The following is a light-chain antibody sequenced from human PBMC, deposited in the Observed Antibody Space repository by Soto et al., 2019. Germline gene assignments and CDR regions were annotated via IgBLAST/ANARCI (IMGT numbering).Light chain of an antibody. Sequence: EIVLTPSSGTLSLSPGERATLSCRASQSVSSSYLAWYQQKPGQAPRLLIYGASSRATGIPDRFSGSGSGTDFTLTISRLEPEDVAVNHCHQYCISRPVTFGHGTRVEIK. CDR2: GAS. CDR3: HQYCISRPVT. J-gene: IGKJ5*01. CDR1: QSVSSSY. V-gene: IGKV3-20*01.